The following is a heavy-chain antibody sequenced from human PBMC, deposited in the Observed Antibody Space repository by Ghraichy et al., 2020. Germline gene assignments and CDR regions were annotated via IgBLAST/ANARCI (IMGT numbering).Heavy chain of an antibody. Sequence: GGSLRLSCAASGFTFSSYGMHWVRQAPGKGLEWVAVISYDGSNKYYADSVKGRFTISRDNSKNTLYLQMNSLRAEDTAVYYCAKRGHDAFDIWGQGTMVTVSS. J-gene: IGHJ3*02. CDR3: AKRGHDAFDI. V-gene: IGHV3-30*18. CDR2: ISYDGSNK. CDR1: GFTFSSYG. D-gene: IGHD5-12*01.